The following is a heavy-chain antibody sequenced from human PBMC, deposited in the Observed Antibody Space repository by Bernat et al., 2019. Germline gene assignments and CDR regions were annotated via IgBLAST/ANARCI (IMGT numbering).Heavy chain of an antibody. D-gene: IGHD2-2*01. CDR2: IWYDGSKK. Sequence: QVQLVESGGGVVQPGRTLRLSCVASGFTLSNYGMHWVSLAPGKGLEWVEVIWYDGSKKYYPDSVKGRFTISRDDSKNTLYLQMNSLRVENTAVYYCVRDYCSTTSCYDYWGQGTLVTVSS. CDR3: VRDYCSTTSCYDY. V-gene: IGHV3-33*01. CDR1: GFTLSNYG. J-gene: IGHJ4*02.